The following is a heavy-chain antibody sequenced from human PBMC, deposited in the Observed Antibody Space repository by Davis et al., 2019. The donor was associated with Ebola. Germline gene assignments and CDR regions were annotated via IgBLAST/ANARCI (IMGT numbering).Heavy chain of an antibody. D-gene: IGHD5-18*01. CDR1: GFTFSDHH. J-gene: IGHJ4*02. CDR3: TRDLSASAYTAFDY. V-gene: IGHV3-72*01. CDR2: SRGKNKGYTT. Sequence: PGGSLRLSCAASGFTFSDHHMDWVRQAPGKGLQWVGRSRGKNKGYTTEYAASVKGRFTISRDDSKNSLYLQMNSLKTEDAAVYYCTRDLSASAYTAFDYWGQETLVTVSS.